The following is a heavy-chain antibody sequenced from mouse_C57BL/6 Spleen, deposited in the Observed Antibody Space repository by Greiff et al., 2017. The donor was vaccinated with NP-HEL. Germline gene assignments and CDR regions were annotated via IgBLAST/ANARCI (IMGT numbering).Heavy chain of an antibody. CDR3: TTSYYGSSYGY. Sequence: EVQLQQSGAELVRPGASVKLSCTASGFNIKDDYMHWVKQRPEQGLEWIGWIDPENGDTEYASKFQGKATITADTSSNTAYLQLSSLTSEDTAVYYCTTSYYGSSYGYWGQGTTLTVSS. D-gene: IGHD1-1*01. CDR2: IDPENGDT. V-gene: IGHV14-4*01. CDR1: GFNIKDDY. J-gene: IGHJ2*01.